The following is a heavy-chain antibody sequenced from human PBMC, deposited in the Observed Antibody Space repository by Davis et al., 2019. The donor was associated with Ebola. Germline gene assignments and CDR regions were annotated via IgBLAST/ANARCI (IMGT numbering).Heavy chain of an antibody. CDR2: ISASNGNT. J-gene: IGHJ4*02. CDR3: ARDNDYADYAYDY. Sequence: ASVKVSCKTSGYTFANHGVTWVRQAPGQGLEWMGWISASNGNTEYAPKFQGRVTMTTDTSSSTAYLEVRGLRYADTAVYYCARDNDYADYAYDYWGQGTLVTFSS. D-gene: IGHD3-16*01. CDR1: GYTFANHG. V-gene: IGHV1-18*04.